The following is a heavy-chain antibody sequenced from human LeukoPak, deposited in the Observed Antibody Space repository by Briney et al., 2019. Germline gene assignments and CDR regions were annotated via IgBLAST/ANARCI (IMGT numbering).Heavy chain of an antibody. CDR1: GFTVSCYS. Sequence: GGSLRLSCAASGFTVSCYSMNWVRQAPGKGLEWVSYISISSTTIYYADSVKGRFTISRDNAKNSLYLQMNSLRDEDTAVYYCARGLRYSSSWYNFDYWGQGTLVTVSS. CDR3: ARGLRYSSSWYNFDY. J-gene: IGHJ4*02. V-gene: IGHV3-48*02. D-gene: IGHD6-13*01. CDR2: ISISSTTI.